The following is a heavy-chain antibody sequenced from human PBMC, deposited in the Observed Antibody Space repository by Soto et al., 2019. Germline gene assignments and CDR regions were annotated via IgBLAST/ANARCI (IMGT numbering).Heavy chain of an antibody. CDR2: IYYSGST. CDR1: GGSISSGGYY. J-gene: IGHJ4*02. CDR3: AGVTAAAGTPFDY. Sequence: SETLSLTCTVSGGSISSGGYYWSWIRQHPGKGLEWIGYIYYSGSTYYNPSLKSRVTISVDTSKNQFSLKLSSVTAADTAVYYCAGVTAAAGTPFDYWGQGTLVTVSS. V-gene: IGHV4-31*03. D-gene: IGHD6-13*01.